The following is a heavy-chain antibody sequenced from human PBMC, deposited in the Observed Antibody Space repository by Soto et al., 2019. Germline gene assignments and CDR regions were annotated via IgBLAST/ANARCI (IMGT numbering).Heavy chain of an antibody. V-gene: IGHV3-11*01. CDR3: SRAGSGSYQNAAFDI. CDR2: ISSSGSTI. CDR1: GFTFSDYY. Sequence: PGGSLRLSCAASGFTFSDYYMSWIRKAPGKGLERVSYISSSGSTIYYADSVKGRFTISRDNAQNSLYLQMNCLRAEDTAVYYCSRAGSGSYQNAAFDIWGQGTMVTVSS. J-gene: IGHJ3*02. D-gene: IGHD3-10*01.